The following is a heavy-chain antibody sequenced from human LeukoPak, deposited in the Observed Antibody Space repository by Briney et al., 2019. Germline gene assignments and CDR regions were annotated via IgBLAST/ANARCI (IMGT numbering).Heavy chain of an antibody. CDR3: AKDDRWLPYDY. D-gene: IGHD5-24*01. CDR2: ISYDGSNK. CDR1: GFTFSYYG. J-gene: IGHJ4*02. Sequence: GGSLRLSCAASGFTFSYYGIHWVRQAPGKGLEWVALISYDGSNKYYADSAKGRFTISRDNSKNTLYLQMNSLRAEDTAVYYCAKDDRWLPYDYWGQGTLVTVSS. V-gene: IGHV3-30*18.